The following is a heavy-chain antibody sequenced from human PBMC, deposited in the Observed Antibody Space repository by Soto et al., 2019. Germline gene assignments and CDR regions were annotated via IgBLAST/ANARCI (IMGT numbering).Heavy chain of an antibody. J-gene: IGHJ3*02. CDR1: GGTFSSYA. Sequence: QVQLVQSGAEVKKPGSSVKVSCKASGGTFSSYAISWVRQAPGQGLEWMGGIIPIFGTANYAQKFQGRVTITADESTSTASMELRSLRAEDTAVYSCARGRNEFRFVEWLLFAFDIWGQGTMVTVSS. CDR3: ARGRNEFRFVEWLLFAFDI. V-gene: IGHV1-69*01. D-gene: IGHD3-3*01. CDR2: IIPIFGTA.